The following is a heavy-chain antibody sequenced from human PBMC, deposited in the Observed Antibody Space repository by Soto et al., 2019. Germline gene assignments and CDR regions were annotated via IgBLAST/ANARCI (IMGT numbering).Heavy chain of an antibody. CDR1: GGSVSSDSNF. D-gene: IGHD4-4*01. J-gene: IGHJ4*02. CDR2: IYYSGPS. V-gene: IGHV4-61*01. Sequence: SETLSLTCTVSGGSVSSDSNFWSWIRQPPGKGLEWIGYIYYSGPSRYNPSLESRVTISIDSSKNQVSLTLTSVTAADTAVYYCARGYSHYAHWGRGTLVTVSS. CDR3: ARGYSHYAH.